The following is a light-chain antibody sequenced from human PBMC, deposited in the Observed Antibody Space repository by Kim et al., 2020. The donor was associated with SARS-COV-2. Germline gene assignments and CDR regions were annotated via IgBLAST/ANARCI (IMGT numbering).Light chain of an antibody. CDR2: SND. Sequence: RVTISCSGSTTTIGINTVNWYQQLPGTAPKLLMYSNDKRPSGVPDRFSGSKSGTSASLAISGLQSENEADYYCAAWDDSLNAAYVFGTGTKVTVL. J-gene: IGLJ1*01. V-gene: IGLV1-44*01. CDR3: AAWDDSLNAAYV. CDR1: TTTIGINT.